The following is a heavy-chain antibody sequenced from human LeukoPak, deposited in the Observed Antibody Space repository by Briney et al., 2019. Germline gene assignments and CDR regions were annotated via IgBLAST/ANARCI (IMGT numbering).Heavy chain of an antibody. J-gene: IGHJ4*02. CDR1: GCSISTFY. CDR2: IDYSGST. CDR3: ARGGRGYSYEIDY. Sequence: SDALSLTCTVSGCSISTFYWTWIRQPPGKGLQWIGYIDYSGSTNYNPSLKSRVIISVDTSNNQFSLKLTSVTAADTAVYYCARGGRGYSYEIDYWGQGTLVTVSS. V-gene: IGHV4-59*01. D-gene: IGHD5-18*01.